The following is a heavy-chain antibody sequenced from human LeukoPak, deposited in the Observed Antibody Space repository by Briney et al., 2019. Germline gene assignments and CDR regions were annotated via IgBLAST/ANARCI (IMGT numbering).Heavy chain of an antibody. CDR2: IYYSGST. Sequence: SETLSLTCTVSGGSISSYYWSWIRQPPGKGLEWIGYIYYSGSTNYNPSLKSRVTISVDTSKNQFSLKLSSVTAADTAVYYCARHRGVRRPLGGLDYWGQGTLVTVSS. CDR3: ARHRGVRRPLGGLDY. V-gene: IGHV4-59*08. CDR1: GGSISSYY. D-gene: IGHD3-10*01. J-gene: IGHJ4*02.